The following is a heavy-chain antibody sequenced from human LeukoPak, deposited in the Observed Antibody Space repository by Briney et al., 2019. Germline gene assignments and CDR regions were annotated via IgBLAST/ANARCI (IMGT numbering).Heavy chain of an antibody. Sequence: PGGSLRLSRAASGFTFNSYSMYWVRQAPGKGLEWVSSISSSSSHMFYADSVKGRFSISRDNANNSLYLQMNTLRAEDTAVYYCVRDSGSSYGYYFLHWGQGTLVTVSS. CDR1: GFTFNSYS. CDR3: VRDSGSSYGYYFLH. CDR2: ISSSSSHM. J-gene: IGHJ1*01. D-gene: IGHD1-26*01. V-gene: IGHV3-21*01.